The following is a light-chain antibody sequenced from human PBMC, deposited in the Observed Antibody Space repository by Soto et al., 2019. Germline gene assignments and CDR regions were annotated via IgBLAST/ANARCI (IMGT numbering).Light chain of an antibody. CDR3: SSYTNRGNLDGV. V-gene: IGLV2-14*01. J-gene: IGLJ3*02. Sequence: QSALTQPASVSGSPGQSITISCTGTSSDIGAYNFVSWYQQHPGKAPKVIIYEVTNRPSGVSFRFSGSKSGTTASLTISGLQAEDEADYYCSSYTNRGNLDGVFGGGTKLTVL. CDR1: SSDIGAYNF. CDR2: EVT.